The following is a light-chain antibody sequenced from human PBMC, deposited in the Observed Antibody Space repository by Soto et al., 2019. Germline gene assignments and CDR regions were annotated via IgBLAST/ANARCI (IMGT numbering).Light chain of an antibody. V-gene: IGLV2-8*01. Sequence: QSVLTQPPSASGSPGQSVAIPCTGTSSDVGGYNYVSWYQQHPGKAPKLMIYEVNKRPSGVPDRFSGSKSGNTASLTVSGLQAEDEADCYCSSYAGSSNVFGTGTKVTVL. J-gene: IGLJ1*01. CDR1: SSDVGGYNY. CDR2: EVN. CDR3: SSYAGSSNV.